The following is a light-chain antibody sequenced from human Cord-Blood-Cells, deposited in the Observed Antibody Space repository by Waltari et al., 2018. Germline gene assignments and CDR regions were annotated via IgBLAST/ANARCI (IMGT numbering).Light chain of an antibody. CDR1: QSVSSY. Sequence: EIVLTQSPATLSLSPWERATLSCRARQSVSSYLAWYQQKPGQARRRLIYEASNRATGIPARCSGRGSGTDFTLTIRGLEPEDFEVYDGQQRSNWPRTFGQGAKVEIK. CDR2: EAS. J-gene: IGKJ1*01. CDR3: QQRSNWPRT. V-gene: IGKV3-11*01.